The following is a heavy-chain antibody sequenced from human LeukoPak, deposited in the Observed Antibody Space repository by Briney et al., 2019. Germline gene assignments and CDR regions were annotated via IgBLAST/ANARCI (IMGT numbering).Heavy chain of an antibody. CDR1: GFTFSDYY. CDR3: ARGPSYGSGSR. V-gene: IGHV3-11*01. D-gene: IGHD3-10*01. Sequence: GGSLRLSCAASGFTFSDYYMTWIRQAPGKGLEWVSYISSSGSTVDYADSVMGRFTISRDNAKNLLYLQMNSLRAEETAMYYCARGPSYGSGSRWGQGTLVTVSS. CDR2: ISSSGSTV. J-gene: IGHJ4*02.